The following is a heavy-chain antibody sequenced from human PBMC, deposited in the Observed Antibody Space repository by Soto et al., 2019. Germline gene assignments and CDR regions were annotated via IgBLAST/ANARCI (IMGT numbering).Heavy chain of an antibody. J-gene: IGHJ4*02. CDR2: IYYSGST. CDR3: ARVDEYSSSSSHLDY. Sequence: SETLSLTCTVSGGSISSGDYYWSWIRQPPGKGLEWIGYIYYSGSTYYNPSLKSRVTISVDTSKNQFSLKLSSVTAADTAVYYCARVDEYSSSSSHLDYWGQGTLVTVSS. V-gene: IGHV4-30-4*01. D-gene: IGHD6-6*01. CDR1: GGSISSGDYY.